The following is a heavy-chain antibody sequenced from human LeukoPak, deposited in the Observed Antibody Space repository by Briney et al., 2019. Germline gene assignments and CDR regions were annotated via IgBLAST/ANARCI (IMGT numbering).Heavy chain of an antibody. D-gene: IGHD1-1*01. CDR1: GASINDKY. V-gene: IGHV4-59*01. Sequence: PSETLSLTCTVSGASINDKYWSWIRQPPGKGLEWIGYIYYSGSTNYNPSLKSRVIVSVDTSMNQFSLKVNSLTAADTAVYYCARYSRNNEYMLDYWGQGILVTVSS. J-gene: IGHJ4*02. CDR3: ARYSRNNEYMLDY. CDR2: IYYSGST.